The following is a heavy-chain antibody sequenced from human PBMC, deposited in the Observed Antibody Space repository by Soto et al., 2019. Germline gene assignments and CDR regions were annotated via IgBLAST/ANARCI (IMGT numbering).Heavy chain of an antibody. D-gene: IGHD3-10*01. CDR2: INSYSGNT. CDR1: GHTFSNYG. Sequence: GAAVKVSCKASGHTFSNYGISWVRQAPGQGLEWMGWINSYSGNTKSAQKFQDRVTMTRDTSTTTVYMELRSLRSEDTAVYYCARRITMVPGTTYYYT. CDR3: ARRITMVPGTTYYYT. V-gene: IGHV1-18*01. J-gene: IGHJ6*03.